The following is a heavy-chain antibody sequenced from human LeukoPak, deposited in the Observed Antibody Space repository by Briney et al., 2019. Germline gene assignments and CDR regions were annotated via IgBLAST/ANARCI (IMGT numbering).Heavy chain of an antibody. CDR2: IYYTGAA. CDR3: ARGVGSSHILFDY. V-gene: IGHV4-59*01. J-gene: IGHJ4*02. CDR1: GGSISGYF. Sequence: PSETLSLTCTVSGGSISGYFWSWIRQPPGGGLQFIGYIYYTGAASYNPSLNSRVTMSVDTSKNQLSLKVSSVTAADTAVYYCARGVGSSHILFDYWGQGTLVTVSS. D-gene: IGHD6-6*01.